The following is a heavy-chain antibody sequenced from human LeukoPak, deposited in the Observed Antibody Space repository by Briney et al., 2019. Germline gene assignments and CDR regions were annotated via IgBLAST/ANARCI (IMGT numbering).Heavy chain of an antibody. D-gene: IGHD6-13*01. V-gene: IGHV4-30-2*01. CDR3: ARHSTITAAGTLYYFDY. Sequence: SETLSLTCAVSGGSISSGGYSWSWIRQPPGKGLEWIGYIYHSGSTYYNPSLKSRVTISVDRSKNQFSLKLSSVTAADTAVYYCARHSTITAAGTLYYFDYWGQGTLVTVSS. CDR1: GGSISSGGYS. J-gene: IGHJ4*02. CDR2: IYHSGST.